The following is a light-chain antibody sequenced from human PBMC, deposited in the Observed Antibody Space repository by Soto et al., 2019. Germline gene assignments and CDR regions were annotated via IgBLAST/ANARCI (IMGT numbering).Light chain of an antibody. Sequence: ALTQPPSASGSPGQSLTISCTGTSSDVGFYNFVSWYQQRPGKAPKLVIYEVTKRPSGVPDRFSGSKSGSTASLTVSGLQADDEANYYCASYAGTRLFVFGSGTKVTVL. J-gene: IGLJ1*01. CDR1: SSDVGFYNF. CDR3: ASYAGTRLFV. CDR2: EVT. V-gene: IGLV2-8*01.